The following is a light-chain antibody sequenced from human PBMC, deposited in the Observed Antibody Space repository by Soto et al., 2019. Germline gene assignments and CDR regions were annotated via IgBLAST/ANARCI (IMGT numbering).Light chain of an antibody. CDR3: QQRSKSIT. V-gene: IGKV3-11*01. CDR1: QSVSSY. CDR2: DAS. J-gene: IGKJ5*01. Sequence: EIVLTQSPATLSLSPGERATLSCRASQSVSSYLAWYQQKPGQAPRLLIYDASNRATGIPARFSGSGSGTDFTLTISSLEREDFAVYYCQQRSKSITFGQGTRLEIK.